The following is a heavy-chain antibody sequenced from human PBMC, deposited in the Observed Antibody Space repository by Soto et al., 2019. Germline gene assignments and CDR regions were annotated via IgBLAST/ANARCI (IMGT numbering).Heavy chain of an antibody. CDR3: ARRAAAGHWLDP. V-gene: IGHV4-4*02. CDR1: GGSISSSNW. Sequence: SETLSLTCAVSGGSISSSNWWSWVRQPPGKGLEWIGEIYHSGSTNYNPSLKSRVTISVDTSKNQFSLKLSSVTAADTAVYYCARRAAAGHWLDPWGQGTLVTVSS. J-gene: IGHJ5*02. D-gene: IGHD6-13*01. CDR2: IYHSGST.